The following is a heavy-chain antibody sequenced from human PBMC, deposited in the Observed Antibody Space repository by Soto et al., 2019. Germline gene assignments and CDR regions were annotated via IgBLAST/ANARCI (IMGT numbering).Heavy chain of an antibody. CDR1: GRSMSGYY. CDR3: AREDYYDTGYYVV. Sequence: QVQLQESGPGVVKASETLSLTCTVSGRSMSGYYWIWIRQPAGERLEWIGRIYTSGTTDFNPSLKGRVTMSVDTSKNQFSLKLTSVTAADTALYYCAREDYYDTGYYVVWGQGTQVTVSS. D-gene: IGHD3-9*01. CDR2: IYTSGTT. J-gene: IGHJ4*02. V-gene: IGHV4-4*07.